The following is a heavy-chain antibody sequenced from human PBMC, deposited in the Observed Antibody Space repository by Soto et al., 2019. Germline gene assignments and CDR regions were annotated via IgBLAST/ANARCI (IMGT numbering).Heavy chain of an antibody. J-gene: IGHJ4*02. Sequence: SETLSLSSTVSGGSIRSSGDYWGWISQPPGKGLEWIGSIYYSGSTYYNPSLKSRVTISVDTSKNQFSLKLSSVTAADTAVYYCARHRRGYYDILTGYSPYYFDYWGQGTLVTVSS. CDR2: IYYSGST. V-gene: IGHV4-39*01. CDR3: ARHRRGYYDILTGYSPYYFDY. CDR1: GGSIRSSGDY. D-gene: IGHD3-9*01.